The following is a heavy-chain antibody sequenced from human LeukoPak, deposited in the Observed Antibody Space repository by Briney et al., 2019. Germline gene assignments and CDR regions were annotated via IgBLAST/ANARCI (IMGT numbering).Heavy chain of an antibody. CDR2: ISAYNGNT. CDR1: GYTFTSYG. CDR3: AMERSGLLIYDYYYYYMDV. Sequence: SVKVSFKASGYTFTSYGICWVRQAPAQGLEWMGWISAYNGNTNYAQKLQGRGTMTTDTSTSTAYMELRALKPDDTAVYYCAMERSGLLIYDYYYYYMDVWGKGTAVTVSS. J-gene: IGHJ6*03. V-gene: IGHV1-18*01. D-gene: IGHD1-1*01.